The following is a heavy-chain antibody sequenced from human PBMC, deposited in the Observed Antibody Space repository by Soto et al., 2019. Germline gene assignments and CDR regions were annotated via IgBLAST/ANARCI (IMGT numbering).Heavy chain of an antibody. CDR3: ARLDAPGDPAFDI. CDR1: GFTFSGSA. Sequence: EVQLVESGGGLVQPGGSLKLSCAASGFTFSGSAIHWVRQASGKGLEWVARIRDKGNNYATAYAASVKGRFTISRDDSKTTAFLQMSSLSTEDTAVYYCARLDAPGDPAFDIWCQGTMVTVSS. J-gene: IGHJ3*02. V-gene: IGHV3-73*01. CDR2: IRDKGNNYAT.